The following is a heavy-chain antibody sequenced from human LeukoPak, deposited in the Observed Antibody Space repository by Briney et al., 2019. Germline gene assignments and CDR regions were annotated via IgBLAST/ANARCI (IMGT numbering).Heavy chain of an antibody. CDR3: ARVPPNVNYGMDV. Sequence: GASVKVSCKASGGTFSSYTISWVRQAPGQGLEWMGRIIPILGIANYAQKFQGRVTITADKSTSTAYMELSSLRSEDTAVYYCARVPPNVNYGMDVWGQGTTVTVSS. CDR1: GGTFSSYT. CDR2: IIPILGIA. D-gene: IGHD1-1*01. V-gene: IGHV1-69*02. J-gene: IGHJ6*02.